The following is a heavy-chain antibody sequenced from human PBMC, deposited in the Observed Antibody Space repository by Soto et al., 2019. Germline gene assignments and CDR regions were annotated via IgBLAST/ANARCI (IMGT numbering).Heavy chain of an antibody. CDR1: GGSISSYY. CDR2: IYYSGST. J-gene: IGHJ5*02. CDR3: ARRARYCSSTSCKNWFDP. Sequence: SSETLSLTCTVSGGSISSYYWSWIRQPPGKGLEWIGYIYYSGSTNYNPSLKSRVTISVDTSKNQFSLKLSSVTAADTAVYYCARRARYCSSTSCKNWFDPWGQGTLVTVSS. D-gene: IGHD2-2*01. V-gene: IGHV4-59*08.